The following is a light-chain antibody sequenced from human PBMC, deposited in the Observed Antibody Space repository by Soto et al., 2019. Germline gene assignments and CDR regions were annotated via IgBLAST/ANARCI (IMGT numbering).Light chain of an antibody. V-gene: IGKV1-5*03. CDR3: HQYSRWQGT. CDR1: QSIETW. CDR2: KAS. J-gene: IGKJ1*01. Sequence: DIQLTQSPSTLSASVGDRVTITCRASQSIETWLAWYRQKPGKAPKLLIFKASNLESGVPSRFSGSGSETEFTLTISSLQPDDFATYYCHQYSRWQGTFGQGTKVEIK.